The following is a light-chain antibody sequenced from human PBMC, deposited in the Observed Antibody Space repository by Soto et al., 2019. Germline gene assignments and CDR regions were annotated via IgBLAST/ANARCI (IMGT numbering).Light chain of an antibody. CDR3: QQYGSTPLT. CDR1: QSVGNNN. V-gene: IGKV3-20*01. CDR2: DAW. J-gene: IGKJ4*01. Sequence: EIVLTQSPGTLSLSPGERATLSCRASQSVGNNNLAWYQQKPGQAPRFLIYDAWSMATGIPDRFSGSGSGTDFTLTISRLEPEDFAVYYCQQYGSTPLTFRGGTKVEIK.